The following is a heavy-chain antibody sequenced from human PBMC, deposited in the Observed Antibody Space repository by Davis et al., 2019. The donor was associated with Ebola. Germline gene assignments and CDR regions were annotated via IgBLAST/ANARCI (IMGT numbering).Heavy chain of an antibody. CDR1: GFTFSDYY. D-gene: IGHD7-27*01. CDR2: ISGSGGRT. CDR3: ASVNWGPGY. J-gene: IGHJ4*02. V-gene: IGHV3-23*01. Sequence: GESLKISCAASGFTFSDYYMSWLRQAPGKGLEWVSAISGSGGRTYYADSVKGRFTISRDNSENTLYLQMSSLRVEDTAVYYCASVNWGPGYWGQGILVTVSS.